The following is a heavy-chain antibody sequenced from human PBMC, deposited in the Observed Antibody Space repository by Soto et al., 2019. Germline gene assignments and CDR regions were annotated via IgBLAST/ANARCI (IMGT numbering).Heavy chain of an antibody. J-gene: IGHJ4*02. CDR3: VRDLDGSGSYYTDY. V-gene: IGHV1-18*01. D-gene: IGHD3-10*01. Sequence: GASVKISCTASCYTFSIPCINWVRQEPGPGLEWMGWTRPNNGNTKYAQNLQGRVTMTTGTSTSTAYMELRSLRPDDTAVYYCVRDLDGSGSYYTDYWGQGTLVTVSS. CDR1: CYTFSIPC. CDR2: TRPNNGNT.